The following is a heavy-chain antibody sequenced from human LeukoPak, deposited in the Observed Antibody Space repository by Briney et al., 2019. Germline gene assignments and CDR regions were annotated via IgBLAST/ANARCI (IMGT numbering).Heavy chain of an antibody. D-gene: IGHD1-26*01. CDR1: GYSISSGYY. CDR2: INHSGST. Sequence: SETLSLTCTVSGYSISSGYYWGWIRQPPGKGLEWIGEINHSGSTNYNPSLKSRVTISVDTSKNQFSLKLSSVTAADTAVYYCARRSGGSYYPKPRNYYFDYWGQGTLVTVSS. V-gene: IGHV4-38-2*02. J-gene: IGHJ4*02. CDR3: ARRSGGSYYPKPRNYYFDY.